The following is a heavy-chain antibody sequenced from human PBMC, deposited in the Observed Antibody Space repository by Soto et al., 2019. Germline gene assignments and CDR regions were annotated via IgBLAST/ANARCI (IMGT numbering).Heavy chain of an antibody. CDR2: IWYDGSNK. Sequence: GGSLRLSCAAPGFTFSHYGMHWVRQAPGKGLEWVAVIWYDGSNKYYADSVKGRFTISRDNSKNTLYLQMNSLRAEDTAVYYCARVGPTVTTPHDLYYYHGMDVWGQGTTVTVSS. CDR1: GFTFSHYG. J-gene: IGHJ6*02. CDR3: ARVGPTVTTPHDLYYYHGMDV. V-gene: IGHV3-33*08. D-gene: IGHD4-4*01.